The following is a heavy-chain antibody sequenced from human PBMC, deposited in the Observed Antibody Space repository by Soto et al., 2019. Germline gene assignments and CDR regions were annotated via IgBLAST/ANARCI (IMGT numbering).Heavy chain of an antibody. V-gene: IGHV2-70*11. CDR3: ARIRTTGTTSYYYYYMDV. Sequence: SGPTLVNPTQTLTLTCTFSGCSLSTSGMCVSWIRQPPGKALDWLARIDWDDDKYYSTSLKTRLTISKDTSKNQVVLTMTNMDPMDTATYYCARIRTTGTTSYYYYYMDVWGKGTTVNVSS. D-gene: IGHD1-1*01. CDR1: GCSLSTSGMC. J-gene: IGHJ6*03. CDR2: IDWDDDK.